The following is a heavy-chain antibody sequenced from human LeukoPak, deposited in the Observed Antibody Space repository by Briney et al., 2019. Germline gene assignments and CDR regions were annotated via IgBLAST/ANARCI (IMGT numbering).Heavy chain of an antibody. D-gene: IGHD3-10*01. V-gene: IGHV1-58*02. CDR3: AGTPWFGELTLDY. CDR1: GFTFTSST. J-gene: IGHJ4*02. Sequence: SVKVSCKASGFTFTSSTIQWVRQARGQRLEWIGWIVVGSGNANYAQKFQERVIITGDMSTTTVYMELSSLRSEDTAVYYCAGTPWFGELTLDYWGQGTLVTVSS. CDR2: IVVGSGNA.